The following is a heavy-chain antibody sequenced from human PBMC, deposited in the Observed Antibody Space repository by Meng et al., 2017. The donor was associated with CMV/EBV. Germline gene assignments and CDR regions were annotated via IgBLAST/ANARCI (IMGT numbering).Heavy chain of an antibody. CDR1: GGPIGSYY. CDR3: ARVLRWNGVIDY. D-gene: IGHD4-23*01. Sequence: VALKDAGPGFGKPSGTRPFPCTVSGGPIGSYYVSWIRQPAGKGLEWIGRIYTSGSTNYNPSLKSRVTMSVDTSKNQFSLKLSSVTAADTAVYYCARVLRWNGVIDYWGQGTLVTVSS. CDR2: IYTSGST. J-gene: IGHJ4*02. V-gene: IGHV4-4*07.